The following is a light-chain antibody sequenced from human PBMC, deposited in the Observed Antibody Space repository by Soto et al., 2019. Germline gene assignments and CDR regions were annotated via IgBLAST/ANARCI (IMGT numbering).Light chain of an antibody. Sequence: EIVLTQSPATLSLSPGERATLSCRASQSVSRYLAWYQQKPGQAPRLLIYDASNRATGIPDRFSGSGSGTDFTLTISSMQPEDFATYYCQQSYSTPITFGQGTRLEIK. CDR3: QQSYSTPIT. CDR2: DAS. CDR1: QSVSRY. V-gene: IGKV3-11*01. J-gene: IGKJ5*01.